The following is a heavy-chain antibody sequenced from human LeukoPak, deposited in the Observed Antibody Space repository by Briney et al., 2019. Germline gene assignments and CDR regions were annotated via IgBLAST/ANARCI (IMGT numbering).Heavy chain of an antibody. CDR2: INSDGSTT. J-gene: IGHJ4*02. V-gene: IGHV3-74*01. CDR1: GFTFSSYW. CDR3: ARPHCSSTSCYYYFDY. D-gene: IGHD2-2*01. Sequence: TGGSLRLSCAASGFTFSSYWMHWVRQAPGKGLVWVSRINSDGSTTSYADSVKDRFTISRDNAKNTLYLQMNSLRAEDMAVYYCARPHCSSTSCYYYFDYWGQGTLVTASS.